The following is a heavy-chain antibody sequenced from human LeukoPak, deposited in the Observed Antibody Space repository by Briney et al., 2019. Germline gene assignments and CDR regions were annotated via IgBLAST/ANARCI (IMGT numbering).Heavy chain of an antibody. CDR3: ARDLTTGTTHSGWFDP. CDR1: EYTFTGYY. J-gene: IGHJ5*02. D-gene: IGHD1-7*01. CDR2: INPNSGGT. V-gene: IGHV1-2*02. Sequence: SVKVSCRAPEYTFTGYYMHWGRKAPGQGLEGMGWINPNSGGTNYAQKFQGRVTMTRDTSISTAYMELSRLRSDDTAVYYCARDLTTGTTHSGWFDPWGQGTLVTVSS.